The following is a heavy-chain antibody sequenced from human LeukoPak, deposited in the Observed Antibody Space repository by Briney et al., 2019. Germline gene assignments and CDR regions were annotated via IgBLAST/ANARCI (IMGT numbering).Heavy chain of an antibody. CDR1: GNTFTNNG. J-gene: IGHJ4*02. V-gene: IGHV1-18*01. Sequence: ASVKVSCKAYGNTFTNNGISWVRQAPGQGLEWMGWISAYNGYTNYAQKLQGRVTMTTDTSTSTVYMELSSLRSEDTAVYYCARDNDSRDPPHFDYWGQGTLVTVSS. D-gene: IGHD3-16*01. CDR3: ARDNDSRDPPHFDY. CDR2: ISAYNGYT.